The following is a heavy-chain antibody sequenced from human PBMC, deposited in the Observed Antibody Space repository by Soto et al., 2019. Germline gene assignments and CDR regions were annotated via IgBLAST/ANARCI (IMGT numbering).Heavy chain of an antibody. CDR3: AKDYYYYDSSGYQFDY. CDR2: IRGSGGSA. D-gene: IGHD3-22*01. J-gene: IGHJ4*02. V-gene: IGHV3-23*01. Sequence: GGSLRLSCAASGFTFSSYAMSWVRQAPGKGLEWVSAIRGSGGSAYYADSVKGRFTISRDNSKNTLYLQMNSLRAEDTAVYYCAKDYYYYDSSGYQFDYWGQGTLVTVS. CDR1: GFTFSSYA.